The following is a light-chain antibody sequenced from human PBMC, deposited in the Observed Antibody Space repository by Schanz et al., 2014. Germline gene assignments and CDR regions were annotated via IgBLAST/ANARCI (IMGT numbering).Light chain of an antibody. V-gene: IGKV3-20*01. CDR3: QQYNNWPPLT. J-gene: IGKJ4*01. CDR2: AAS. Sequence: EIVLTQSPGTLSLSPGERATLSCRASQSVSTNSLAWYQQKPGQAPRLLIYAASIRAIGIPDRFSGSGSGTDFTLTISSLQSEDFAVYYCQQYNNWPPLTFGGGTKVEIK. CDR1: QSVSTNS.